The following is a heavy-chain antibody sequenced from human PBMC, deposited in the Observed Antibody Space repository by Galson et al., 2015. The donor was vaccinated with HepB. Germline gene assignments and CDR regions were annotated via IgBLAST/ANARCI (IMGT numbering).Heavy chain of an antibody. CDR1: GASIRTLDW. Sequence: SETLSLTCAVSGASIRTLDWWSWVRQSPGKRLEWIGQIYHSGDANYNPSFKSRVTMSVDTSKNQFSLKLSSVTAADTAIYYCARDWIRDGASYYFDYWGQGTMVTGSS. D-gene: IGHD5-24*01. CDR2: IYHSGDA. V-gene: IGHV4/OR15-8*01. J-gene: IGHJ4*02. CDR3: ARDWIRDGASYYFDY.